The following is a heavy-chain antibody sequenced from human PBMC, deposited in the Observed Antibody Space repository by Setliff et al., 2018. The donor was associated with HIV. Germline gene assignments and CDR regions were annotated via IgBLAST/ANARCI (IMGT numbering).Heavy chain of an antibody. Sequence: PSETLSLTCIISGGYYSISSSTFYWVWIRQPPGKGLEWIGGISSSGSTYYNPSLKSRVTISVDTSKNQFSLKLTSVTAADTAVYYCASGNNLQRFDYWGQGTLVTVSS. D-gene: IGHD1-1*01. CDR2: ISSSGST. J-gene: IGHJ4*02. CDR1: GGYYSISSSTFY. V-gene: IGHV4-39*07. CDR3: ASGNNLQRFDY.